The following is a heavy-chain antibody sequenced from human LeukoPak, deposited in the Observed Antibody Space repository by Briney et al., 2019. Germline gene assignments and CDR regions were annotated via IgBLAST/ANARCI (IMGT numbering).Heavy chain of an antibody. J-gene: IGHJ5*02. CDR1: GFTFSSYA. V-gene: IGHV3-21*04. D-gene: IGHD4-17*01. CDR3: ATSYGDYVNWFDP. CDR2: ISSSGSTI. Sequence: GGSLRLSCAASGFTFSSYAMSWVRQAPGKGLEWVSAISSSGSTIYYADSVKGRFTISRDNAKNSLYLQMNSLRAEDTAVYYCATSYGDYVNWFDPWGQGTLVTVSS.